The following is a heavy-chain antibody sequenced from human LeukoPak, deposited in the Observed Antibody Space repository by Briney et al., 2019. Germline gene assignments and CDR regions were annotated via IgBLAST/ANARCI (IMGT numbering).Heavy chain of an antibody. CDR3: AVTTGLIDDY. Sequence: TGGSLRLSCAASGFTSSSYEMNWVRQAPGKGLEWVSYISSSGSTIYYADSVKGRFTISRDNAKNSLYLQMNSLRAEDTAVYYCAVTTGLIDDYWGQGTLVTVSS. J-gene: IGHJ4*02. CDR1: GFTSSSYE. CDR2: ISSSGSTI. D-gene: IGHD4-17*01. V-gene: IGHV3-48*03.